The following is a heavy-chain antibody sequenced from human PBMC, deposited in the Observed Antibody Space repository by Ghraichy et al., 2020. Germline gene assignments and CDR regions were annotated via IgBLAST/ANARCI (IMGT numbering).Heavy chain of an antibody. J-gene: IGHJ3*02. D-gene: IGHD6-19*01. CDR3: ARATVAGGLPDAFDI. V-gene: IGHV4-31*03. CDR2: IYYSGST. Sequence: SETLSLTCTVSGGSISSGGYYWSWIRQHPGKGLEWIGYIYYSGSTYYNPSLKSRVTISVDTSKNQFSLKLSSVTAADTAVYYCARATVAGGLPDAFDIWGQGTMVTVSS. CDR1: GGSISSGGYY.